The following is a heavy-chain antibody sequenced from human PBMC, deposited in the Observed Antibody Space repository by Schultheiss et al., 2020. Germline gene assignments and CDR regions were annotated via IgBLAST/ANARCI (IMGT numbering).Heavy chain of an antibody. Sequence: GESLKISCAASGFTFSTYSMNWVRQAPGKGLEWVSYISGSSSTIYYADSVKGRFTISRDNSKNTLYLQMNSLRAEDTAVYYCDLNWNYGRDYWGQGTLVTVSS. CDR2: ISGSSSTI. V-gene: IGHV3-48*01. CDR3: DLNWNYGRDY. CDR1: GFTFSTYS. J-gene: IGHJ4*02. D-gene: IGHD1-7*01.